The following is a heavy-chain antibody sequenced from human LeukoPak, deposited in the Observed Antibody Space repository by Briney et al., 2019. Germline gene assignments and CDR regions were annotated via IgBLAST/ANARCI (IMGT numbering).Heavy chain of an antibody. CDR1: GGSIXSXGYY. CDR3: ARVSSSFYGMDV. CDR2: IYYSGST. J-gene: IGHJ6*02. Sequence: SQTLSLTCTVSGGSIXSXGYYWSWIRQHPGXGXXXIGYIYYSGSTYYNPSFKSRVTISVDTSKNQFSLKLSSVTAADTAVYYCARVSSSFYGMDVWGQGTTVTVSS. V-gene: IGHV4-31*03. D-gene: IGHD3-3*02.